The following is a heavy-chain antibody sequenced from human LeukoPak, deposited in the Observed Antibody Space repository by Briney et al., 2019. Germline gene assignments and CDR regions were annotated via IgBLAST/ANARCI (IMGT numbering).Heavy chain of an antibody. CDR1: GFTFSNYV. J-gene: IGHJ4*02. V-gene: IGHV3-33*06. CDR3: AKDNAYYFEY. Sequence: PGGSLRLSCAASGFTFSNYVMHWVRQAPGKGLEGGAVIWYDGSNKYYADSVKDRFTISRDNSKNTLYLQMNSLRDEDTAVYYCAKDNAYYFEYWGQGTLVTVS. CDR2: IWYDGSNK.